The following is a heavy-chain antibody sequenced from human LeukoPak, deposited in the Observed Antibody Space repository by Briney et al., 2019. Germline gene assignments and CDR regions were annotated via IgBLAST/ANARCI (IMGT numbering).Heavy chain of an antibody. CDR2: IYYSGST. J-gene: IGHJ4*02. V-gene: IGHV4-39*07. CDR3: ARWSLKFGEYPLDY. Sequence: SETLSLTCTVSGGSISSSSYYWGWIRQPPGKGLEWIGSIYYSGSTYYNPSLKSRVTISVDTSKNQFSLKLSSVTAADTAVYYCARWSLKFGEYPLDYWGQGTLVTVSS. D-gene: IGHD3-10*01. CDR1: GGSISSSSYY.